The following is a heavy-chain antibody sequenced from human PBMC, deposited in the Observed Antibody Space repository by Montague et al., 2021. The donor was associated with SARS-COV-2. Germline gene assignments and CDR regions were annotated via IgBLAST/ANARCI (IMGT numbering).Heavy chain of an antibody. CDR2: ISDSGGST. V-gene: IGHV3-23*01. CDR1: GFTFSSYG. D-gene: IGHD3-9*01. J-gene: IGHJ4*02. Sequence: SRRLSWSPSGFTFSSYGMTWVRQAPGKGLEWVSTISDSGGSTYYADPVTGRFTISRDNSKNTLYLQMNSLRAEDTAVYYCANRGVRYFDAQGVWYYFDYWGQGTLVTVSS. CDR3: ANRGVRYFDAQGVWYYFDY.